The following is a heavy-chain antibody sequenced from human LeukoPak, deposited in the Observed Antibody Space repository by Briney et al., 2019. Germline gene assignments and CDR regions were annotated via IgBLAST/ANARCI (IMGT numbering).Heavy chain of an antibody. CDR3: AKDRWRWLQVGYFDY. J-gene: IGHJ4*02. CDR2: IWYDGSNK. D-gene: IGHD5-24*01. CDR1: GFTFSSYG. V-gene: IGHV3-33*06. Sequence: GRSLRLSCAASGFTFSSYGMHWVRQAPGKGLEWVAVIWYDGSNKYYADSVKGRFTISRDNSKNTLYLQMNSLGAEDTAVYYCAKDRWRWLQVGYFDYWGQGTLVTVSS.